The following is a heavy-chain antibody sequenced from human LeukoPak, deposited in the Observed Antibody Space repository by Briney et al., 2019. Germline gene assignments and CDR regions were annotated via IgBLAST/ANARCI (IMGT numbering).Heavy chain of an antibody. CDR2: NYYSGST. V-gene: IGHV4-31*03. D-gene: IGHD3-22*01. Sequence: PSETLSLTCTVSGGSINTGGYYWSWIRQHPGKGLEWIGYNYYSGSTYYNPSLKSRVTISVDTSKNQFSLKLSSVTAADTAVYYCARGPYYYDSSGYYYFDYWGQGTLVTVSS. CDR1: GGSINTGGYY. CDR3: ARGPYYYDSSGYYYFDY. J-gene: IGHJ4*02.